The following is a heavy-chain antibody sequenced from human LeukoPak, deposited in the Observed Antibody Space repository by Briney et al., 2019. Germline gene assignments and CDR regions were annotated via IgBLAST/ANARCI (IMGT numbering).Heavy chain of an antibody. D-gene: IGHD1-26*01. CDR2: ISGSGGST. J-gene: IGHJ3*02. V-gene: IGHV3-23*01. CDR3: ASKWQLPGAFDI. Sequence: GGSLRLSCSASGFTFSSYAMSWVRQAPGKGLEWVSAISGSGGSTYYADSVKGRFTISRDNSKNTLYLQMNSLRAEDTAVYYCASKWQLPGAFDIWGQGTMVTVSS. CDR1: GFTFSSYA.